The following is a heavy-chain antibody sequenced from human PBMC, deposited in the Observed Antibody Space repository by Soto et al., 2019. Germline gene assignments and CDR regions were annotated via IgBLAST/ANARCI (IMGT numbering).Heavy chain of an antibody. J-gene: IGHJ4*02. CDR2: ISYDGSNK. CDR1: GFTFSSYG. D-gene: IGHD6-13*01. CDR3: AKVFRSDSSSHDY. V-gene: IGHV3-30*18. Sequence: QVQLVESGGGVVQPGRSLRLSCAASGFTFSSYGMHWVRQAPGKGLEWVAVISYDGSNKYYADSVKGRFTISRDNSKNTLYLKMNSLRAEDTAVYYCAKVFRSDSSSHDYWGQGTLVTVSS.